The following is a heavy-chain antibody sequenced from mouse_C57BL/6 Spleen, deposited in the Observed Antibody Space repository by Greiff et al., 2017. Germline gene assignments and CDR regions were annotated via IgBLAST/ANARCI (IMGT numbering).Heavy chain of an antibody. Sequence: DVQLQESGPGLVKPSQSLSLTCSVTGYSITSCYYWNWIRQFPGNKLEWLGYINYDGSNNYNPSLKNRITSTRDTSKNKFFLKLNSVTTEDTAAYYCARACYYDFSAWFADWGQGTLVTVSA. CDR1: GYSITSCYY. J-gene: IGHJ3*01. CDR3: ARACYYDFSAWFAD. CDR2: INYDGSN. V-gene: IGHV3-6*01. D-gene: IGHD2-4*01.